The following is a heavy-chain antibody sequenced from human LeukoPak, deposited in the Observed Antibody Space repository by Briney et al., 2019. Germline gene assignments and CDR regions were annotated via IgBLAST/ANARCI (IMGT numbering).Heavy chain of an antibody. V-gene: IGHV3-23*01. CDR1: GFTFSSYA. CDR2: ISGSGGST. CDR3: AKDRSDYGDYDYYMDV. D-gene: IGHD4-17*01. Sequence: GGSLRLSCAASGFTFSSYAMSWVRQAPGKGLEWVSAISGSGGSTYYADSVKGRLTISRDNSKNTLYLQMNSLRAEDTAVYYCAKDRSDYGDYDYYMDVWGKGTTVTVSS. J-gene: IGHJ6*03.